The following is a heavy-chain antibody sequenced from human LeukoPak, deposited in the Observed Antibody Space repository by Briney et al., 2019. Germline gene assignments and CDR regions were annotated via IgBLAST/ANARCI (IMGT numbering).Heavy chain of an antibody. CDR1: GFXFSSYA. CDR3: ARAFPKMAPGVDY. D-gene: IGHD5-24*01. V-gene: IGHV3-30-3*01. J-gene: IGHJ4*02. Sequence: GGSLRLSCAASGFXFSSYAMHWVRQAPGKGLEWVADISYDGSNKYHADSVKGRFTISRHNSKHTLYLQMNILGAEDTAVYYCARAFPKMAPGVDYWGQGTLVTVCS. CDR2: ISYDGSNK.